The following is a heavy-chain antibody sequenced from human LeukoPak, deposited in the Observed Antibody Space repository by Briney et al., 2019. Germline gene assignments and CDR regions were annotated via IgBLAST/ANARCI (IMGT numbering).Heavy chain of an antibody. Sequence: ASVKVSCKASGYTFTSYYMHWVRQAPGQGLEWMGIINPSGGSTSYAQKFQGRVTMTRDTSTSTVYMELSSLRPEDTAVYYCARGVPYCSSTSCYSGFGAFDIWGQGTMVTVSS. V-gene: IGHV1-46*01. CDR1: GYTFTSYY. CDR2: INPSGGST. D-gene: IGHD2-2*01. J-gene: IGHJ3*02. CDR3: ARGVPYCSSTSCYSGFGAFDI.